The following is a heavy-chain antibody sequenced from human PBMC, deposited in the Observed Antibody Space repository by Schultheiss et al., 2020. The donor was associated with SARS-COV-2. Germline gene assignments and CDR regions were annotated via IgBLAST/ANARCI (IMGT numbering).Heavy chain of an antibody. CDR1: GGSISSGGNY. D-gene: IGHD3-22*01. CDR2: IYYSGST. J-gene: IGHJ4*02. Sequence: SETLSLTCTVSGGSISSGGNYWGWIRQPPGKGLEWIGSIYYSGSTYYNPSLKSRVTISVDTSKNQFSLKLSSVTAADTAVYYCASPNSSGYYALDYWGQGTLVTVSS. V-gene: IGHV4-39*01. CDR3: ASPNSSGYYALDY.